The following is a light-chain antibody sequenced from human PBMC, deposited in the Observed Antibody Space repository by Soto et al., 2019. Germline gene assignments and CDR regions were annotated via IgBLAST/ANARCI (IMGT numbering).Light chain of an antibody. CDR1: QTISSW. Sequence: DIQMTQSPSTLSGSVGDRVTITCRASQTISSWLAWYQQKPGKAPKLLIYKASTLTSGVPSRFSGSGSGTECTLTISSLQPDDFANYYCQHYNSYSEAFGQGTKVELK. CDR2: KAS. V-gene: IGKV1-5*03. J-gene: IGKJ1*01. CDR3: QHYNSYSEA.